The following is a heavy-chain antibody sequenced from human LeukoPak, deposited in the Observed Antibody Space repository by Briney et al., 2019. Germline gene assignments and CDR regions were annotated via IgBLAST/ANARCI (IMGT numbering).Heavy chain of an antibody. CDR2: IKQDGSEK. Sequence: GGSLRLSCAASGFTFSSYWTSWVRQAPGKGLEWVANIKQDGSEKYYVDSVKGRFTISRDNAKDSLYLQMNSLRAEDTAVYYCARARYSGYDCWGQGTLVTVSS. J-gene: IGHJ4*02. D-gene: IGHD5-12*01. V-gene: IGHV3-7*01. CDR3: ARARYSGYDC. CDR1: GFTFSSYW.